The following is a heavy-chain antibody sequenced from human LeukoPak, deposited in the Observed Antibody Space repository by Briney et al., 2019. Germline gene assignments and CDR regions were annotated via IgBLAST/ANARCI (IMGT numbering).Heavy chain of an antibody. CDR1: GFSFINYA. CDR3: ARASLISTADAVF. CDR2: MKGGGET. V-gene: IGHV3-23*01. J-gene: IGHJ4*02. Sequence: GGALRLSCAASGFSFINYAMRWVRQAPAGGPEGLSSMKGGGETLCTDSVKGRFTLSRDDSRNTVYLQLNNLRVVDTAIYYCARASLISTADAVFWGQGTQVSVS. D-gene: IGHD3/OR15-3a*01.